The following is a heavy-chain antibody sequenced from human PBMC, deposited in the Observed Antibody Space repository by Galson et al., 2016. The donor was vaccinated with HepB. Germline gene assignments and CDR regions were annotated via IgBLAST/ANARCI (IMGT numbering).Heavy chain of an antibody. CDR3: AKTDWMDR. CDR2: INGDSSLA. Sequence: SLRLSCAASGFSIRNWWINWIRQTPGKGLQWVSRINGDSSLATYADSVRGRFTISRDNAKNKVFLEMNSLRAEDTAIYYCAKTDWMDRWGQGTLVPVSS. J-gene: IGHJ5*02. V-gene: IGHV3-74*03. CDR1: GFSIRNWW.